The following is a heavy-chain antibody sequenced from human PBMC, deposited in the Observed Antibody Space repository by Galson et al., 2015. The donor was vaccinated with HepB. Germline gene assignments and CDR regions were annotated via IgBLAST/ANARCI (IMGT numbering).Heavy chain of an antibody. D-gene: IGHD3-3*01. V-gene: IGHV3-53*01. CDR2: IYSGGST. Sequence: SLRLSCAASGFTVSSNYMSWVRQAPGKGLEWVSVIYSGGSTYYADSVKGRFTISRDNSKNTLYLQMNSLRAEDTAVYYCARACAYDFWSGCIDYWGQGTLVTVSS. CDR1: GFTVSSNY. CDR3: ARACAYDFWSGCIDY. J-gene: IGHJ4*02.